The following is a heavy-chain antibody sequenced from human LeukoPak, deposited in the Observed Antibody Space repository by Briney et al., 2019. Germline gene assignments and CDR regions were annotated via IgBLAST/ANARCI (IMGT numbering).Heavy chain of an antibody. CDR2: ISSSSSYI. CDR1: GFTFSSYS. Sequence: KTGGSLRLSCAASGFTFSSYSMNWVRQAPGKGLEWVSSISSSSSYIYYADSVKGRFTISRDNAKNSLYPQMNSLRAEDTAVYYCARDSSGWLDYWGQGTLVTVSS. V-gene: IGHV3-21*01. CDR3: ARDSSGWLDY. J-gene: IGHJ4*02. D-gene: IGHD6-19*01.